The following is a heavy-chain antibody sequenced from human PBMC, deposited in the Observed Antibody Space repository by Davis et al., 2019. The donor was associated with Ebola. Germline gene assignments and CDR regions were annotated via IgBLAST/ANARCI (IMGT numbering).Heavy chain of an antibody. CDR2: INHSGST. J-gene: IGHJ6*02. Sequence: SETLSLTCPVYGGSFSGYYWSWIRQPPGKGLEWIGEINHSGSTNYNPSLKSRVTISVDTSKNQFSLKLSSVTAADTAVYYCARGGDYVPYYYGMDVWGQGTTVTVAS. V-gene: IGHV4-34*01. CDR1: GGSFSGYY. CDR3: ARGGDYVPYYYGMDV. D-gene: IGHD4-17*01.